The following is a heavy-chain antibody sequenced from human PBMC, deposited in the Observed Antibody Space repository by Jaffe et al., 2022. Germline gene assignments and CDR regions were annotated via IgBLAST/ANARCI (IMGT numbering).Heavy chain of an antibody. V-gene: IGHV3-48*03. Sequence: EVQLVESGGGLVQPGGSLRLSCAASGFSFSSYEMNWVRQAPGKGLEWISYISTSGSAISYADSVKGRFTISRDNAKNSLYLQLDSLSAEDTAIYYCARDRGSGIEEVESGFDLWGQGTLVTVSS. CDR3: ARDRGSGIEEVESGFDL. J-gene: IGHJ5*02. CDR2: ISTSGSAI. CDR1: GFSFSSYE. D-gene: IGHD3-10*01.